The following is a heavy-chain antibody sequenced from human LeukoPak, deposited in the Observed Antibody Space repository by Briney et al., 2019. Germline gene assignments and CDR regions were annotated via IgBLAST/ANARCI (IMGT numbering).Heavy chain of an antibody. Sequence: GGSLRLSCAASGFTFSSYAMSWVRQAPGKGLEWVSAISGSGVSTYYADSVKGRFTISRDNSKNTLYLQMNSLRAEDTAVYYCAKVAASTRNYDILTGYYMDYYYYYMDVWGKGTTVTVSS. J-gene: IGHJ6*03. D-gene: IGHD3-9*01. V-gene: IGHV3-23*01. CDR2: ISGSGVST. CDR1: GFTFSSYA. CDR3: AKVAASTRNYDILTGYYMDYYYYYMDV.